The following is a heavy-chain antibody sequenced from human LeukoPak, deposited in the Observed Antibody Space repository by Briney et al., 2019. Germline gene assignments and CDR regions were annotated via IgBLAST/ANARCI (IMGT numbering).Heavy chain of an antibody. D-gene: IGHD6-19*01. J-gene: IGHJ4*02. CDR2: INSDGISA. CDR3: ARGGVGCFDY. V-gene: IGHV3-74*01. Sequence: GGSLRLSCAASGFTFSSYWIHWVRQAPGKGLVWVSHINSDGISATYADSVEGRLTISRDNAKNTVYLQMNSLRAEDTAVYYCARGGVGCFDYWGQGALVTVSS. CDR1: GFTFSSYW.